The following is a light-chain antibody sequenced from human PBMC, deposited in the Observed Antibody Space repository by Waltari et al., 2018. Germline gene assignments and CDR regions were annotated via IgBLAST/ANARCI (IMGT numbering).Light chain of an antibody. CDR2: GAS. J-gene: IGKJ1*01. V-gene: IGKV3-20*01. CDR1: QSVSRY. Sequence: EVVLTQSPGTLSLSPGERATLFCRASQSVSRYLAWYQQQPGQAPRLLIYGASSRATGIPDRFSGVGSGTDFSLTISRLEPEDFAVYYCQKYDRLPATFGQGTKVEIK. CDR3: QKYDRLPAT.